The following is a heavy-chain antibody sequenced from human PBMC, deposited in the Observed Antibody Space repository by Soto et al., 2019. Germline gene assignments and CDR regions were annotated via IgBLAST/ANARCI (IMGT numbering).Heavy chain of an antibody. D-gene: IGHD4-17*01. V-gene: IGHV3-33*01. CDR1: GFPFSNYA. J-gene: IGHJ6*03. CDR2: IWYDGSAK. Sequence: QLVESEGGVDQPGTSLRLSCAASGFPFSNYAMHWVRQAPGKGLAWVTIIWYDGSAKNYGDSVKGRFTISRDNSKNTMYLQMNILIVEDTAVYYGARDSVCDYHNYYMDVWGKGTTVTVSS. CDR3: ARDSVCDYHNYYMDV.